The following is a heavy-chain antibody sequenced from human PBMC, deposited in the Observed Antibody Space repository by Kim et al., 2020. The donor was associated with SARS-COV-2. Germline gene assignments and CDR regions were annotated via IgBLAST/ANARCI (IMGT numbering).Heavy chain of an antibody. D-gene: IGHD5-18*01. V-gene: IGHV7-4-1*02. Sequence: ASVKVSCKASGYSFTSYAMNWVRQAPGQGLEWMGWITTNTGNPTYAQGFTGRFVFSLDTSVSTAYLQISSLKAEDTAVYYCARLDRRTAMVTDWFDPWGQGTLVTVSS. CDR2: ITTNTGNP. J-gene: IGHJ5*02. CDR1: GYSFTSYA. CDR3: ARLDRRTAMVTDWFDP.